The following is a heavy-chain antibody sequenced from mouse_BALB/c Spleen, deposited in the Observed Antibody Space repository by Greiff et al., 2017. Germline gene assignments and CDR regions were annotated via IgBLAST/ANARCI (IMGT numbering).Heavy chain of an antibody. V-gene: IGHV5-4*02. CDR3: ARDTGLRQGSDY. D-gene: IGHD2-4*01. Sequence: EGKLVESGGGLVKPGGSLKLSCAASGFTFSDYYMYWVRQTPEKRLEWVATISDGGSYTYYPDSVKGRFTISRDNAKNNLYLQMSSLKSEDTAMYYCARDTGLRQGSDYWGQGTSVTVSS. J-gene: IGHJ4*01. CDR2: ISDGGSYT. CDR1: GFTFSDYY.